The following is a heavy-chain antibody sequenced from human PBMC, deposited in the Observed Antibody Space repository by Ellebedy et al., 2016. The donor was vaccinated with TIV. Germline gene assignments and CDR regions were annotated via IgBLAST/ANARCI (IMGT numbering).Heavy chain of an antibody. CDR3: ARDLGLDFYYYYGMGV. V-gene: IGHV1-18*04. Sequence: AASVKVSCKASGYIFITHGITWVRQAPGQGPEWMGWISTYNDKTKYAQKFQGRATMTTDSSTSTAYMELRSLRSDDTAVYYCARDLGLDFYYYYGMGVWGQGTTVTVSS. J-gene: IGHJ6*02. CDR2: ISTYNDKT. CDR1: GYIFITHG. D-gene: IGHD3/OR15-3a*01.